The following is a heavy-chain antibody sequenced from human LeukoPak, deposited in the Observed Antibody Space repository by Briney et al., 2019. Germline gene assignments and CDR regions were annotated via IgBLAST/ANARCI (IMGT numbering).Heavy chain of an antibody. CDR3: TKGRGI. CDR1: GGSISSSSYY. Sequence: ASETLSLTCTVSGGSISSSSYYWGWIRQPPGKGLEWIGEINHSGSTNYNPSLKSRVTISVDTSKNQFSLKLTSVTAADTAVYYCTKGRGIWGQGTLVTVSS. V-gene: IGHV4-39*07. CDR2: INHSGST. J-gene: IGHJ4*02. D-gene: IGHD3-10*01.